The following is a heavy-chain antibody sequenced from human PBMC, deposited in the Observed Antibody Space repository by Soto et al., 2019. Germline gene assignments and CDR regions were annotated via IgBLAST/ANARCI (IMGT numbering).Heavy chain of an antibody. D-gene: IGHD5-18*01. Sequence: GGSLRLSCAASGFTFSSYAMTWVRQAPGKGLEWVSVISTSGGSIYYADSVKGRFTISRDNSKNTLYLQMNSLRDEDTAVYYCARAMDAAMASKDNWFDPWGQGTLVTVSS. CDR1: GFTFSSYA. J-gene: IGHJ5*02. CDR3: ARAMDAAMASKDNWFDP. CDR2: ISTSGGSI. V-gene: IGHV3-23*01.